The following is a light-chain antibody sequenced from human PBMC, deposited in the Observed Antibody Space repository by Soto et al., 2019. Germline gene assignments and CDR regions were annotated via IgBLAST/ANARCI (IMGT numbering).Light chain of an antibody. CDR1: QSIRSW. V-gene: IGKV1-5*03. J-gene: IGKJ1*01. Sequence: DFQMTQSPPPLPASIGDRVTITCRASQSIRSWLAWYQRKPGKAPKLLMSKASTLESGVPSRFAGRGSGTEFTLTISSLQPEDFATYYCQQYHSSLPVTFGQGTKVEMK. CDR2: KAS. CDR3: QQYHSSLPVT.